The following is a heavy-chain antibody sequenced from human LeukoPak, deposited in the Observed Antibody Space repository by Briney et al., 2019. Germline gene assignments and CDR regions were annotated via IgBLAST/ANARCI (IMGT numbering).Heavy chain of an antibody. CDR1: GFTFSSYS. Sequence: PGGSLRLSCAASGFTFSSYSMNWVRQAPGKGLEWVSSISSSSSYIYYADSVKGRFTISRDNAKNSLYLQMTSLRAQDTAVYYCARDTSGLIDDWGQGTLVTVSS. D-gene: IGHD6-19*01. CDR3: ARDTSGLIDD. CDR2: ISSSSSYI. J-gene: IGHJ4*02. V-gene: IGHV3-21*01.